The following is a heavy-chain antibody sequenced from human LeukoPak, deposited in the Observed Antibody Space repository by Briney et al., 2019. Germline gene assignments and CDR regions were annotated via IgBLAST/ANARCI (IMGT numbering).Heavy chain of an antibody. D-gene: IGHD1-7*01. CDR2: ISGSGGST. CDR1: GFTFSSYA. J-gene: IGHJ4*02. CDR3: AKVYWNYRGFDY. V-gene: IGHV3-23*01. Sequence: GGSLRLSCAASGFTFSSYAMSWVRQAPGKGLEWVSAISGSGGSTYYADSVKGRFTISRDNSKNTLCLQMNSLRAEDTAVYYCAKVYWNYRGFDYWGQGTLVTVSS.